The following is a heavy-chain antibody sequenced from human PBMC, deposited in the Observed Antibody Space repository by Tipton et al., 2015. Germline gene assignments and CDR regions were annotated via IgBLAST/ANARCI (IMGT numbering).Heavy chain of an antibody. J-gene: IGHJ4*02. D-gene: IGHD5-18*01. CDR1: GFTFNNYW. V-gene: IGHV3-7*01. Sequence: SLRLSCAASGFTFNNYWMTWVRQAPGKGLEWVANIKPGGSESYYLDSVKGRFTFSRDNAKNSLFLQMNSLRVEDTAVYYCARDAGSGSYGLLVDYWGQGTLVTVSS. CDR3: ARDAGSGSYGLLVDY. CDR2: IKPGGSES.